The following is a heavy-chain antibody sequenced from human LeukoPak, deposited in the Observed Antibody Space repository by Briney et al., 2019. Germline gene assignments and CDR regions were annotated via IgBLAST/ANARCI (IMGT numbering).Heavy chain of an antibody. CDR2: ISYDGSNK. J-gene: IGHJ4*02. Sequence: PGRSLRLSCAASGFTFSSYGMHWVRQAPGKGLEWVAVISYDGSNKYYADSVKGRFTISRDNSKNTLYLQMNSLRAEDTAVYYCAKILFGRSTPQLHSVVVAADYFDYWGQGTLVTVSS. V-gene: IGHV3-30*18. D-gene: IGHD2-15*01. CDR1: GFTFSSYG. CDR3: AKILFGRSTPQLHSVVVAADYFDY.